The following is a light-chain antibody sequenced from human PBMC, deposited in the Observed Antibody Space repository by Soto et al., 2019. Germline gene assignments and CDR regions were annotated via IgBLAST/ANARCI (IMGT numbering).Light chain of an antibody. V-gene: IGKV1-5*01. J-gene: IGKJ1*01. CDR1: QSISSW. Sequence: DIQMTQSPSTLSASGGDRVTITCRASQSISSWLAWYQQKPGKAPKLLIYDASSLESGVPSRFSGSGSGTEFTLTISSLQPDDFATYYCQQYNSYSWPFGQGSKVAI. CDR2: DAS. CDR3: QQYNSYSWP.